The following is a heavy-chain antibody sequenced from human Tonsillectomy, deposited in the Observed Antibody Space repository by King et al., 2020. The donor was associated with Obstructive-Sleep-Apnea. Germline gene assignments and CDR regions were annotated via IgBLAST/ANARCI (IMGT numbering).Heavy chain of an antibody. CDR2: MYYNGRS. CDR3: AREMSDSSGGLDY. V-gene: IGHV4-59*01. Sequence: QLQESGPGLVQPSKTLSLTCTVSGGSIRSYYWAWIRQSPGKGLEWIGDMYYNGRSNYNPSLKSRVTMLVDTSKNRFSLTLRAGTAADTAIYYCAREMSDSSGGLDYWGQGALVIVSS. CDR1: GGSIRSYY. D-gene: IGHD3-22*01. J-gene: IGHJ4*02.